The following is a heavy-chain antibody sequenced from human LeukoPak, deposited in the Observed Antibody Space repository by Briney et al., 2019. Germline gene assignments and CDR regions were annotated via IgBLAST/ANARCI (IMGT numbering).Heavy chain of an antibody. Sequence: ASVKVSCKASGYTFTSYYMHWVRQAPGQGLEWMGIINPSGGSTSYAQKFQGRVTMTRDTSTSTVYMELSSLRSEDTAVYYCARENGLYYDSRRYSDYWGQGTLVTVSS. CDR2: INPSGGST. V-gene: IGHV1-46*01. CDR1: GYTFTSYY. J-gene: IGHJ4*02. CDR3: ARENGLYYDSRRYSDY. D-gene: IGHD3-22*01.